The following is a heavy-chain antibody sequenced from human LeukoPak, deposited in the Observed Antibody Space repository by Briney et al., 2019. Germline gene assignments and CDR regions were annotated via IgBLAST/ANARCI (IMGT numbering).Heavy chain of an antibody. CDR2: TWNDATTQ. Sequence: GGSLRLSCAASGFTFSSYGMHWVRQAPGKGLEWVASTWNDATTQYYADSVKGRFTISRDNSKNTLHLQMSSLIAEDTAVYYCATDGPHHDLDNWGQGVLVTVSS. CDR1: GFTFSSYG. V-gene: IGHV3-33*08. CDR3: ATDGPHHDLDN. J-gene: IGHJ4*02.